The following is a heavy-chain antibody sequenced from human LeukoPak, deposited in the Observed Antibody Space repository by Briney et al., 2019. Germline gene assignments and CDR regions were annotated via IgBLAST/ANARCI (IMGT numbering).Heavy chain of an antibody. V-gene: IGHV3-48*03. Sequence: GGSLRLSCVASGFSFSSSAMHWVRRAPGKGLEWVSYISSSGSTIYYADSVKGRFTISRDNAKNSLYLQMNSLRAEDTAVYYCARGLRSGFLFYGMDVWGQGTTVTVSS. CDR3: ARGLRSGFLFYGMDV. D-gene: IGHD6-19*01. CDR1: GFSFSSSA. CDR2: ISSSGSTI. J-gene: IGHJ6*02.